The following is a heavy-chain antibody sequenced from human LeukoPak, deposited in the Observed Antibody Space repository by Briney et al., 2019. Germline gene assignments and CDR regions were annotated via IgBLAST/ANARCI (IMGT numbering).Heavy chain of an antibody. CDR3: ARLVSSGYYYSSYYYYYMDV. Sequence: SETLSLTCAVYGGSFSGYYWSWIRQPPGKGPEWIGEINHSGSTNYNPSLKSRVTISVDTSKNQFSLKLSSVTAADTAVYYCARLVSSGYYYSSYYYYYMDVWGKGTTVTISS. V-gene: IGHV4-34*01. CDR2: INHSGST. CDR1: GGSFSGYY. J-gene: IGHJ6*03. D-gene: IGHD3-22*01.